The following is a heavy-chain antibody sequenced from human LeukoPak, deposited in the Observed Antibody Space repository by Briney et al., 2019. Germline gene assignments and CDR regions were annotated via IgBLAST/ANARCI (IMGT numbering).Heavy chain of an antibody. Sequence: PGGSLRLSCVASGFTFSSHWMTWVRQAPGKGLEWVANIKQGGSEKHYLDSVKGRFTISRDDAKNSLYLQMSSLRADDTAVYYYAREGQGYGGKDYWGQGTRVTVSS. D-gene: IGHD4-23*01. CDR2: IKQGGSEK. J-gene: IGHJ4*02. CDR3: AREGQGYGGKDY. CDR1: GFTFSSHW. V-gene: IGHV3-7*05.